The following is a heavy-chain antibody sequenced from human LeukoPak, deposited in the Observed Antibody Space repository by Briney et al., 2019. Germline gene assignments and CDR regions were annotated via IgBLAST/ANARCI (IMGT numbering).Heavy chain of an antibody. Sequence: SVKVSCKVSGDTFSNYGISWVRQAPGQGLEWMGRIIPILGRAKSAQKFQDRVTITADKSTSSAYMELNSLRSEDTAVYFCARETILSAGQIDFWGRGTLVTVSS. J-gene: IGHJ4*02. V-gene: IGHV1-69*04. CDR3: ARETILSAGQIDF. D-gene: IGHD6-13*01. CDR1: GDTFSNYG. CDR2: IIPILGRA.